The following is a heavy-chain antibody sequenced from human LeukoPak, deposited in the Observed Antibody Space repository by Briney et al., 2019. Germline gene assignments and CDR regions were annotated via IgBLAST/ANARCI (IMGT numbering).Heavy chain of an antibody. CDR3: ARDREWYFDL. CDR2: ISEDGINK. V-gene: IGHV3-30*03. D-gene: IGHD1-26*01. Sequence: PGRSLRLSCAASGFTFSNYGMHCVRQAPGKGLEWVAGISEDGINKYYADSVKGRFTISRDNSNNTLFLQMNSLRAEDTAVYYCARDREWYFDLWGRGTLVTVSS. J-gene: IGHJ2*01. CDR1: GFTFSNYG.